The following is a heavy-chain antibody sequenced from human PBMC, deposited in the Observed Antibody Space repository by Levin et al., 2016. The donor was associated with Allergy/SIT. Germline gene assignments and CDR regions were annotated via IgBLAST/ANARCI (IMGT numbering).Heavy chain of an antibody. CDR3: ARSFRDGFGELLDY. Sequence: SETLSLTCAVSGGSISSSNWWSWVRQPPGKGLEWIGEIYHSGSTNYNPSLKSRVTISVDKSKNQFSLKLSSVTAADTAVYYCARSFRDGFGELLDYWGQGTLVTVSS. V-gene: IGHV4-4*02. D-gene: IGHD3-10*01. CDR1: GGSISSSNW. J-gene: IGHJ4*02. CDR2: IYHSGST.